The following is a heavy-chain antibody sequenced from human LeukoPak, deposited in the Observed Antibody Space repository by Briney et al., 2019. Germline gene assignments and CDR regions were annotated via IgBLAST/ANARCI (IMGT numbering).Heavy chain of an antibody. CDR3: AAGSGWYSPDY. J-gene: IGHJ4*02. CDR2: IVVGSGNT. V-gene: IGHV1-58*02. D-gene: IGHD6-19*01. CDR1: GFTFTNSP. Sequence: ASVKVSCKAPGFTFTNSPMQWVRQARGQRLEWMGWIVVGSGNTNYAQKFQERVTITRDMSTSTAYMELSSLRSEDTAVYYCAAGSGWYSPDYWGQGTLVTVSS.